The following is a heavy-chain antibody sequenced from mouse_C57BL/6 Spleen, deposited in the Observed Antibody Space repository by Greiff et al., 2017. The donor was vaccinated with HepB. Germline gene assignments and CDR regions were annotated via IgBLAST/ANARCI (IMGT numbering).Heavy chain of an antibody. CDR1: GYSITSGYY. CDR2: ISYDGSN. D-gene: IGHD1-1*01. Sequence: DVQLQESGPGLVKPSQSLSLTCSVTGYSITSGYYWNWIRQFPGNKLEWMGYISYDGSNNYNPSLKNRISITRDTSKNQFFLKLNSVTTEDTATYYCARGGAITTVVAPFAYWGQGTLVTVSA. J-gene: IGHJ3*01. V-gene: IGHV3-6*01. CDR3: ARGGAITTVVAPFAY.